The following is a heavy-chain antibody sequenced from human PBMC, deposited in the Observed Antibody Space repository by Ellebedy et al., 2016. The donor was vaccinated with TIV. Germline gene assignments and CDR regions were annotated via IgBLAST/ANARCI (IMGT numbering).Heavy chain of an antibody. CDR2: IYYTGST. Sequence: SETLSLTCTVSGGPISSDYWSWIRQPPGKGLEWIGYIYYTGSTNYNPSLKSRVTISVNTSKNQFSLKLRSATASDTAVYYCARGSGYCSRNSCLDAFDIWGQGTMVTVSS. J-gene: IGHJ3*02. V-gene: IGHV4-59*01. CDR1: GGPISSDY. D-gene: IGHD2-2*01. CDR3: ARGSGYCSRNSCLDAFDI.